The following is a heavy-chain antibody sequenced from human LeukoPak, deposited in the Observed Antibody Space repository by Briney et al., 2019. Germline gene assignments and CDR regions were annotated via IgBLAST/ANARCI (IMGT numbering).Heavy chain of an antibody. D-gene: IGHD1-26*01. Sequence: GESLKISCKISGYDFATYWIAWVRQMPGKGLECMGIIWPGDSDTRYSPSFQGQVTISADKTISTVYLQWSSLKVSDAAIYYCARRGRGDWFDPWGQGTLVTVSS. J-gene: IGHJ5*02. CDR2: IWPGDSDT. CDR1: GYDFATYW. CDR3: ARRGRGDWFDP. V-gene: IGHV5-51*01.